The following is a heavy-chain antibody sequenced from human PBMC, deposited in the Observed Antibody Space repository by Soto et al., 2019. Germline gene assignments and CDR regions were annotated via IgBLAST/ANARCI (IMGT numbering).Heavy chain of an antibody. Sequence: PSETLSLTCTVSGGSISSGGYYWSWIRQHPGKGLEWIGYIYYSGSTYYNPSLKSRVTISVDTSKNQFSLKLSSVTAADTAVYYCARELNGSGSFFFDYWGQGTLVTVSS. V-gene: IGHV4-31*03. D-gene: IGHD3-10*01. J-gene: IGHJ4*02. CDR1: GGSISSGGYY. CDR2: IYYSGST. CDR3: ARELNGSGSFFFDY.